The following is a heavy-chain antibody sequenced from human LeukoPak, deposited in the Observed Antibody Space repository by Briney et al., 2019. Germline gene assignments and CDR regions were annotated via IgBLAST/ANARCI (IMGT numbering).Heavy chain of an antibody. CDR1: GFTFSSYA. J-gene: IGHJ4*02. V-gene: IGHV3-NL1*01. Sequence: GGSLRPSCAASGFTFSSYAMHWVRQAPGKGLEWVSVVYSGGSTYYSDSVKGRFTISRDNSKSTLYLQMNSLRAEDTAVYYCARAGIYYDSSGHLDYWGQGTLVTVSS. CDR2: VYSGGST. CDR3: ARAGIYYDSSGHLDY. D-gene: IGHD3-22*01.